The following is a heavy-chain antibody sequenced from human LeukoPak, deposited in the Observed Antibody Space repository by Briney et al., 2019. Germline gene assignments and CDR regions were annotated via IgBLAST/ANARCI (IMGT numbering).Heavy chain of an antibody. D-gene: IGHD1-7*01. J-gene: IGHJ4*02. CDR2: IKQDGSEK. CDR1: GFTFRGFL. Sequence: GGSLRLSCAASGFTFRGFLMSWVRQTPGKGLEWVVNIKQDGSEKYYADSVKGRFTISRDNTKNSLSLQMNSLRAEDTAVYYCARAGSNWNYVYWGQGTLVTVSS. V-gene: IGHV3-7*01. CDR3: ARAGSNWNYVY.